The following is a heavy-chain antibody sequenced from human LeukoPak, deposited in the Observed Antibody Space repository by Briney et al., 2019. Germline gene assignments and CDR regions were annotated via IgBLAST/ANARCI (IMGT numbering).Heavy chain of an antibody. J-gene: IGHJ4*02. V-gene: IGHV3-9*01. CDR3: ARTHPHSSGYYYYFDY. Sequence: PGRSLRLSCAASGFTFDGYAMYWVRQAPGKGLEWVSGISWNSGSIGYADSVKGRFTISRDNAKNSLYLQMNGLRAEDAAVYYCARTHPHSSGYYYYFDYWGQGTLVTVSS. CDR1: GFTFDGYA. D-gene: IGHD3-22*01. CDR2: ISWNSGSI.